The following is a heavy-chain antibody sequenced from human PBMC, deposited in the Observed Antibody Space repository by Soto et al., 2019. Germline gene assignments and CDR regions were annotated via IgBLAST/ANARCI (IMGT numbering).Heavy chain of an antibody. Sequence: PSETLSLTCTVSGGSISSGDYYWSWIRQPPGKGLEWIGYIYYSGSTYYNPSLKSRVTMSVDTSKNQFSLKLSSVTAADTAVYYCARHLRYDSSRYFLNYFDSWGQGTLVTVSS. V-gene: IGHV4-30-4*01. CDR3: ARHLRYDSSRYFLNYFDS. D-gene: IGHD3-22*01. CDR1: GGSISSGDYY. J-gene: IGHJ4*02. CDR2: IYYSGST.